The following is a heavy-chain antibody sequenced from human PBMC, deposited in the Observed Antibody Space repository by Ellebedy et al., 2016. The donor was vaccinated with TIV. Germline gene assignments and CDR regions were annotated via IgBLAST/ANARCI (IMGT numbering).Heavy chain of an antibody. D-gene: IGHD5/OR15-5a*01. Sequence: GGSLRLXCTASGFTFSNYVMSWVRQAPGKGLKWVSGISRTDDSTYYADSVKGRFTISRDDPKSTLYLQMNNLRAEDTAVYYCAKDRDDAGVFVFDSWGQGTLVTVSS. CDR2: ISRTDDST. V-gene: IGHV3-23*01. J-gene: IGHJ4*02. CDR1: GFTFSNYV. CDR3: AKDRDDAGVFVFDS.